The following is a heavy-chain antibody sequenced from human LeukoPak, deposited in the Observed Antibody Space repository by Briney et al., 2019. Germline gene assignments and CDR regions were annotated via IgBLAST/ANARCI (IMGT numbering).Heavy chain of an antibody. V-gene: IGHV1-69*01. Sequence: TPGGSLRLSCAASGFTFSSYAISWVRQAPGQGLEWMGGVLPIVGTANYAQKSQGRVTITADESTSTAYMELSSLRSEDTAVYYCARGPGRDTAMVKPRHFDYWGQGTLVTVSS. CDR3: ARGPGRDTAMVKPRHFDY. CDR1: GFTFSSYA. J-gene: IGHJ4*02. D-gene: IGHD5-18*01. CDR2: VLPIVGTA.